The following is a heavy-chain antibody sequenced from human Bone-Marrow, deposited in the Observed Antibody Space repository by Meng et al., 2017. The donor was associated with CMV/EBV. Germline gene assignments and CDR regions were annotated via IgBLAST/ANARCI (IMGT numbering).Heavy chain of an antibody. CDR3: ARDLTIFGVVTRTDY. CDR2: SNPSGGST. Sequence: ASVKVSCKASGYTFTSYYMHWVRQAPGQGLEWMGISNPSGGSTSYAQKFQGRVTMTRDTSTSTVYMELSSLRSEDTAVYYCARDLTIFGVVTRTDYWGQGTLVTVSS. CDR1: GYTFTSYY. D-gene: IGHD3-3*01. V-gene: IGHV1-46*01. J-gene: IGHJ4*02.